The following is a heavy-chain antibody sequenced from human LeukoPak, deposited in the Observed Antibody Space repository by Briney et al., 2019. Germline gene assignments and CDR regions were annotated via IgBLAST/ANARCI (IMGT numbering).Heavy chain of an antibody. D-gene: IGHD3-10*01. Sequence: SETLSLTCAVYGGSLSAYYWTWIRQPPGKGLEWIGEINHGGSTNYNPSLKSRVTISVDTSKNQFSLKLSSVTAADTAVYYCARDWFGELSHLGYYYYMDVWGKGTTVTISS. CDR1: GGSLSAYY. CDR3: ARDWFGELSHLGYYYYMDV. CDR2: INHGGST. J-gene: IGHJ6*03. V-gene: IGHV4-34*01.